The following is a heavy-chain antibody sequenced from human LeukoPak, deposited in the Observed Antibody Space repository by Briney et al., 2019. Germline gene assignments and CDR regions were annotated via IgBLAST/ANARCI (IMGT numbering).Heavy chain of an antibody. CDR1: GGSVSSSSYF. CDR2: VYYDGGT. V-gene: IGHV4-39*07. D-gene: IGHD5-24*01. CDR3: VRDGGLEDGYNFVY. J-gene: IGHJ4*02. Sequence: SETLSLTCTVSGGSVSSSSYFWAWIRQPPGKGLEWIGSVYYDGGTSHSPSLKSRVTVPVDTSKNQFSLRLRSVTAADTAVYYCVRDGGLEDGYNFVYWGQGALVTVSS.